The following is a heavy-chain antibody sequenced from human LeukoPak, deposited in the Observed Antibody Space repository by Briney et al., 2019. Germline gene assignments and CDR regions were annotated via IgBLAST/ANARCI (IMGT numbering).Heavy chain of an antibody. Sequence: ASVKVSCKASGYTFTGHYIHWVRQAPGQGLEWMGWLNTNSGVTNYAQKFRDGVTIPGGPSITTAYMDLSTLRSDSTAVFYCARDFSVVVVAATLDYWGQGTLVTVSS. J-gene: IGHJ4*02. D-gene: IGHD2-15*01. V-gene: IGHV1-2*02. CDR1: GYTFTGHY. CDR3: ARDFSVVVVAATLDY. CDR2: LNTNSGVT.